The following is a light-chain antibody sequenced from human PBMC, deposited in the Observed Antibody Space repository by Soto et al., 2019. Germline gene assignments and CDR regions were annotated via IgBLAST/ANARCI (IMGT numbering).Light chain of an antibody. CDR2: GVS. V-gene: IGLV2-14*01. CDR1: SNDVGGYDY. Sequence: QSALTQPASVSGSPGQSIAISCTGTSNDVGGYDYVSWYQQYPGKAPKLMLYGVSNRPSGVSNRCSGSKSGSTASLTISGLQAEDEADYYCTAYRSGNTYVFGTGTKVTVL. J-gene: IGLJ1*01. CDR3: TAYRSGNTYV.